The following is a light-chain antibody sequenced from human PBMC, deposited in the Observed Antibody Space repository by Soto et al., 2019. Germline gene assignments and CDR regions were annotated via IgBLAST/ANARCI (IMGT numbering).Light chain of an antibody. CDR2: DAS. J-gene: IGKJ3*01. V-gene: IGKV3-11*01. CDR3: QQRSNWPPGVT. Sequence: EIVLTQSPATLSLSPGERATLSCRASQSVSSYLAWYQQKPGQAPRLLIYDASNRATGIPARFSGSGSGTDFPLTSSSLEPEDFAVYYCQQRSNWPPGVTFGPGTKVDIK. CDR1: QSVSSY.